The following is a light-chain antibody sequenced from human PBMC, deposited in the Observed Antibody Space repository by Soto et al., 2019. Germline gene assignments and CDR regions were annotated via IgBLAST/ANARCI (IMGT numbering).Light chain of an antibody. J-gene: IGKJ4*01. V-gene: IGKV3-15*01. CDR1: QSVSNN. Sequence: EIVMTQSPATLSVSPGERATLSCRASQSVSNNLAWYQQKPGQAPRLLIYHASTRATGIPARFSGSGCGTEFTLTISRLQSEDFAVYYCQQYNKWQLTFGGGTKVEIK. CDR2: HAS. CDR3: QQYNKWQLT.